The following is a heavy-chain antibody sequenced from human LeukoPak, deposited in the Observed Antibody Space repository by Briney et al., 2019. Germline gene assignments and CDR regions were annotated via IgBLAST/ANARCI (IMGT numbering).Heavy chain of an antibody. J-gene: IGHJ4*02. CDR3: ATTPGKLWFGELSR. V-gene: IGHV1-69*01. CDR2: IIPIFGTA. D-gene: IGHD3-10*01. Sequence: SVKVSCKASGGTFSSYAISWVRQAPGQGLEWMGGIIPIFGTANYAQKFQGRVTITADESTSTAYMELSSLRSEDTAIYYCATTPGKLWFGELSRWGQGALVTVSS. CDR1: GGTFSSYA.